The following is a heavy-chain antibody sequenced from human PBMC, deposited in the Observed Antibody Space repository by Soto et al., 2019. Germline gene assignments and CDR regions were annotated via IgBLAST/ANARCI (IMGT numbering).Heavy chain of an antibody. V-gene: IGHV4-59*01. Sequence: SETLSLTCTVSGGSISSYYWSWIRQPPGKGLEWIGYIYYSGSTNYNPSLKSRVTISVDTSKNQFSLKLSSVTAADTAVYYCAGDYDSGSYRFDYWGQGTLVTV. J-gene: IGHJ4*02. CDR2: IYYSGST. CDR1: GGSISSYY. CDR3: AGDYDSGSYRFDY. D-gene: IGHD3-10*01.